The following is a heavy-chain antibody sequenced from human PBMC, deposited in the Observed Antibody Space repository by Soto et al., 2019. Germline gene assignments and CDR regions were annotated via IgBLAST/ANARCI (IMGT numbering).Heavy chain of an antibody. J-gene: IGHJ5*02. Sequence: SQTLSLTCAISGDSVSNNSAAWNWIRQSPSRGLEWLGRTYYRSKWFNNYALSVKGRITTNPDTSKNQFSLQLNSVTPEDTAVYYCAREGRLAASIFHNWFDPWGQGTLVTVSS. D-gene: IGHD3-3*02. CDR1: GDSVSNNSAA. CDR2: TYYRSKWFN. CDR3: AREGRLAASIFHNWFDP. V-gene: IGHV6-1*01.